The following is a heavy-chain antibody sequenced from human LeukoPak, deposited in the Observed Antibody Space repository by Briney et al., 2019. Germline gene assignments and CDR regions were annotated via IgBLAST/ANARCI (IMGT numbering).Heavy chain of an antibody. V-gene: IGHV3-21*01. CDR2: RSSSFNYL. J-gene: IGHJ3*01. Sequence: GGSLRLSCAASGFTFSSFSMNWVRQAPGKGLEWVSSRSSSFNYLYYADSVKGRFTISRDNAKNSLYLQMNSLRAEDTAVYYCARPSAYSPDGFDVWGQGTMVTISS. CDR3: ARPSAYSPDGFDV. D-gene: IGHD1-26*01. CDR1: GFTFSSFS.